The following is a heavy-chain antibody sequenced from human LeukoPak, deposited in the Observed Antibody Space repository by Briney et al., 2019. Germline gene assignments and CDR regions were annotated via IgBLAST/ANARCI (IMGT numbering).Heavy chain of an antibody. Sequence: KSGGSLRLSCAASGFTFSSYSMNWVRQAPGKGLEWVSSISSSSSYIYYADSVKGRFTISRDNAKNSLYLQMNRLRVEDTAVYYCARIFHYYDSIAYETPDYWGQGTLVTVSS. J-gene: IGHJ4*02. CDR3: ARIFHYYDSIAYETPDY. CDR2: ISSSSSYI. CDR1: GFTFSSYS. D-gene: IGHD3-22*01. V-gene: IGHV3-21*01.